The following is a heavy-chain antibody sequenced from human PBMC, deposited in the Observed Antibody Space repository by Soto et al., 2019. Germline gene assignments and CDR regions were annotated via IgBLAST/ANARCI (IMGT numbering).Heavy chain of an antibody. J-gene: IGHJ4*02. D-gene: IGHD3-22*01. CDR1: GGSISTSSYY. CDR3: ARDYDSSGDY. V-gene: IGHV4-39*01. Sequence: QLQLQESGPGLVKPSETLSLTCTVSGGSISTSSYYWGWIRQPPGKGLEWIGSIYYSGSTYYNPSLKSRVTISVDTAKNQFSLKLSSVTAADTAVYYCARDYDSSGDYWGQGTLVTVSS. CDR2: IYYSGST.